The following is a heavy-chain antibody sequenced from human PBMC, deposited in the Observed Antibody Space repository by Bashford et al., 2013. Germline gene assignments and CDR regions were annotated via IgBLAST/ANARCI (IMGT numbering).Heavy chain of an antibody. V-gene: IGHV4-4*02. CDR2: VYHSGST. J-gene: IGHJ5*02. CDR1: GGSISSSNW. Sequence: SETLSLTCAVSGGSISSSNWWSSGPPAPREGAWSGLGKVYHSGSTHYNPSLKSRVTISVDKSKNQFSLKLSSVTAADTAMYYCARGQSWFDPWGQGTLVTVSS. CDR3: ARGQSWFDP.